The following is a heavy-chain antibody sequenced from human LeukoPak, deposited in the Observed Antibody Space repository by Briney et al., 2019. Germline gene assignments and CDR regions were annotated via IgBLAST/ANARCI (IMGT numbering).Heavy chain of an antibody. D-gene: IGHD3-3*01. CDR2: INHSGST. CDR3: ARGVTIFGVALDY. CDR1: GGSFSGYY. V-gene: IGHV4-34*01. Sequence: SETLSLTCAVYGGSFSGYYWSWIRQPPGKGLEWIGEINHSGSTNYNPSLKSRVTISVDTSKNQFSLKLSSVTAADTAVYYCARGVTIFGVALDYWGQGTLVTVSS. J-gene: IGHJ4*02.